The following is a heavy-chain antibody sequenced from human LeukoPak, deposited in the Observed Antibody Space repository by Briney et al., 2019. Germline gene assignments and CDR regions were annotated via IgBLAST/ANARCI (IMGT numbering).Heavy chain of an antibody. V-gene: IGHV3-23*01. CDR1: GFTFSSHG. D-gene: IGHD2-2*01. CDR3: ARGGRNRYCSSTSCQNFDY. J-gene: IGHJ4*02. Sequence: PGGSLRLSCAASGFTFSSHGMSWVRQAPGKGLEWVSTISGSGDNTYYADSVKGRFTISRDNSKNTLYLQMNSLRADDTAVYYCARGGRNRYCSSTSCQNFDYWGQGTLVTVSS. CDR2: ISGSGDNT.